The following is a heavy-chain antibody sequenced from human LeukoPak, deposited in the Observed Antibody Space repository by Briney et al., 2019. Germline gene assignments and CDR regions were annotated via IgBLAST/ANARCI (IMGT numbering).Heavy chain of an antibody. Sequence: GGSLRLSCAASGFTFSIYSMNWVRQAPGKGLEWVSYISPSSSDIYYADSVKGRFTNSRDNAKNSLYLQMSSLRDEDTAVYYCARAAYSSSPDYWGQGTLVTVSS. D-gene: IGHD6-13*01. J-gene: IGHJ4*02. CDR2: ISPSSSDI. CDR1: GFTFSIYS. CDR3: ARAAYSSSPDY. V-gene: IGHV3-48*02.